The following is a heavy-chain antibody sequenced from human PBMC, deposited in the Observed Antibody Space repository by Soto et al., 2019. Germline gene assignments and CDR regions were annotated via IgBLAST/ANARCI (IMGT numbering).Heavy chain of an antibody. D-gene: IGHD6-19*01. CDR1: GFTFSSHA. CDR2: ISGSGGST. J-gene: IGHJ4*02. CDR3: AKGRSGWYYFDY. V-gene: IGHV3-23*01. Sequence: VWSLRLSCAASGFTFSSHAMSWVRQAPGKGLEWVSAISGSGGSTYYADSVKGRFTISRDNTKNTLYLQMNSLRAEDTAVYYCAKGRSGWYYFDYWGQGTLVTVSS.